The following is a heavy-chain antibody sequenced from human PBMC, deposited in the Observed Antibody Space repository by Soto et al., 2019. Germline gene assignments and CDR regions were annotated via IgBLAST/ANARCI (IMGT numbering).Heavy chain of an antibody. CDR1: GAIFSGDA. V-gene: IGHV1-69*06. D-gene: IGHD1-26*01. J-gene: IGHJ4*02. CDR2: VLGVFGTA. CDR3: ARSTGSYYPTCFDH. Sequence: SVKVSCKASGAIFSGDAISWVRHAPGQGLEWMGGVLGVFGTAKYAQKFQGRVTITADKSTTTAYMELSSLRSDDTAVYFCARSTGSYYPTCFDHWGQGTLVTVSS.